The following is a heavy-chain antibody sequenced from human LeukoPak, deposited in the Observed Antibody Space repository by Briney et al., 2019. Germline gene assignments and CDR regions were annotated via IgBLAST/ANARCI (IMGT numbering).Heavy chain of an antibody. CDR3: ARDRRGYTYRAHFDY. CDR2: IFYSGST. V-gene: IGHV4-39*07. CDR1: GGSISTSNYY. Sequence: SETLSLTCTVSGGSISTSNYYWGWIRQPPGKGLEWIGNIFYSGSTYYSPSLKSRVTISVDKSKNQFSLKLSSVTAADTAVYYCARDRRGYTYRAHFDYWGQGTLVTVSS. D-gene: IGHD5-18*01. J-gene: IGHJ4*02.